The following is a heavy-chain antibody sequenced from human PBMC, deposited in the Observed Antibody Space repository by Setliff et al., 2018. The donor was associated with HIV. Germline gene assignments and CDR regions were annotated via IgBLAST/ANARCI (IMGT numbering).Heavy chain of an antibody. D-gene: IGHD2-21*02. CDR3: AKRRRAPGTADLEAF. CDR1: GYTFTNYW. Sequence: PGESLKISCRASGYTFTNYWIGWVRQMPGKGLEWIGVIYPGDSVTRYGPSFQGQVFISADRSISTAYLQWGSLRASDTAVYYCAKRRRAPGTADLEAFWGQGTLVTVSS. CDR2: IYPGDSVT. J-gene: IGHJ4*02. V-gene: IGHV5-51*01.